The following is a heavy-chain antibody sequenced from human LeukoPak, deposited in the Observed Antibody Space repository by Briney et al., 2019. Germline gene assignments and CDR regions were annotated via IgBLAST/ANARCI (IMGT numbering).Heavy chain of an antibody. Sequence: PSETLSLTCAVSGGSISSSNWWSWVRQPPGKGLGWIGEIYHSGSTNYNPSLKSRVTISVGKSKNQFSLKPSSVTAADTAVYYCARRGPDAFDIWGQGTMVTVSS. CDR3: ARRGPDAFDI. D-gene: IGHD3-16*01. CDR2: IYHSGST. J-gene: IGHJ3*02. V-gene: IGHV4-4*02. CDR1: GGSISSSNW.